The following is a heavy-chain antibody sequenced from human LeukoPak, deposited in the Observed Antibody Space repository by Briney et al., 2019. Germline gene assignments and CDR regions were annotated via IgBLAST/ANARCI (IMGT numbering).Heavy chain of an antibody. Sequence: SETLSLTCTVSGGSISSSSYYWGWIRQPPGKGLEGNGSIYYSGSTYYNPSLKSRVTISVDTSKNQFSLKLSSVTAADTAVYYCAGPRAGYYGAYYMDVWGKGTMVTVSS. D-gene: IGHD3-10*01. CDR2: IYYSGST. CDR3: AGPRAGYYGAYYMDV. V-gene: IGHV4-39*01. J-gene: IGHJ6*03. CDR1: GGSISSSSYY.